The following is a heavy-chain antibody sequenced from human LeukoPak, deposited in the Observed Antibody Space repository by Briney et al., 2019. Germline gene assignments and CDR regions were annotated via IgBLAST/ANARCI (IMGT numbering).Heavy chain of an antibody. D-gene: IGHD1-26*01. Sequence: QSGGSLRLSCAGSGFTFSNYWMSWVRQAPGKGLEWVANIKQDGSEKYYVDSVKSRFTVSRDNAQNSLYLQMNSVRGEDTAVYYCARDLGIDRFDCWGQGSLVTVSS. CDR3: ARDLGIDRFDC. CDR1: GFTFSNYW. CDR2: IKQDGSEK. J-gene: IGHJ4*02. V-gene: IGHV3-7*01.